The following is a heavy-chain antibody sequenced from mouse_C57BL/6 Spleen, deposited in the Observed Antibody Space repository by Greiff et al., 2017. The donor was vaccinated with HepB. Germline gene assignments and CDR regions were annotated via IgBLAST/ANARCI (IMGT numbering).Heavy chain of an antibody. J-gene: IGHJ3*01. CDR3: TYDDWFAY. Sequence: EVQVVESGTVLARPGASVKMSCKTSGYTFTSYWMHWVKQRPGQGLEWIGAIYPGNSDTSYNQKFKGKAKLTAVTSASTAYMELSSLTNEDSAVYYCTYDDWFAYWGQGTLVTVSA. D-gene: IGHD2-12*01. CDR2: IYPGNSDT. V-gene: IGHV1-5*01. CDR1: GYTFTSYW.